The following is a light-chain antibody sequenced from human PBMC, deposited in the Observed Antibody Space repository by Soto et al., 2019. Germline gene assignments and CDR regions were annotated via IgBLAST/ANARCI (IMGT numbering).Light chain of an antibody. CDR2: GAS. Sequence: EIVLTQSPGTLSLSPGERATLSCRASQSVSSSYLAWYQQRPGQAPRLLIFGASYRATGIPDRFSGSGSGTDLTLTISRLEPEDFSVYYCQQYRSSPPEFTFGPGTKVDSK. V-gene: IGKV3-20*01. J-gene: IGKJ3*01. CDR3: QQYRSSPPEFT. CDR1: QSVSSSY.